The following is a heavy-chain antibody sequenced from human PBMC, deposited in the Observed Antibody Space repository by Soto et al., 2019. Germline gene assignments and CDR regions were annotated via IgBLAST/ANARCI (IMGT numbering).Heavy chain of an antibody. CDR1: GFTFSNYA. CDR2: ISGSGGST. D-gene: IGHD3-3*01. V-gene: IGHV3-23*01. Sequence: LRLSCAASGFTFSNYAMSWVRQAPGKGLEWISTISGSGGSTYYADSVKGRFTISRDNSKNTLYLQMNSLRAEDTAVYYCAKGQSTYYDFWSRYYDWFDPWGQGTLVTVSS. CDR3: AKGQSTYYDFWSRYYDWFDP. J-gene: IGHJ5*02.